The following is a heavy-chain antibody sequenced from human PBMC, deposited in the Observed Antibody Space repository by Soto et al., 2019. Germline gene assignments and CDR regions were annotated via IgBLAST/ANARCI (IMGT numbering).Heavy chain of an antibody. CDR1: GGTFSSYA. D-gene: IGHD6-19*01. J-gene: IGHJ3*02. CDR3: ARGRIAVGAFTAEAFDI. V-gene: IGHV1-69*13. Sequence: ASVKVSCKASGGTFSSYAISWVRQAPGQGLEWMGGIIPIFGTANYAQKFQGRVTITADESTSTAYMELSSLRSEDTAVYYCARGRIAVGAFTAEAFDIWGQGTMVTVSS. CDR2: IIPIFGTA.